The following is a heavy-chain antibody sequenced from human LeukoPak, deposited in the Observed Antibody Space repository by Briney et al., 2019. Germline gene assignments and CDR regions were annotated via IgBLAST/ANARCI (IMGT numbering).Heavy chain of an antibody. Sequence: GTSVKVSCKASGFTFTRSAVQWVRQARGQGLEWIGWIVVGAGNTNYAQRFQDRVTITRDMSTNTAYMEFSSLRSEDTAVYYCAAEIYGGNSDCCTFDFWGPGTPVTVSS. CDR2: IVVGAGNT. J-gene: IGHJ3*01. V-gene: IGHV1-58*01. CDR3: AAEIYGGNSDCCTFDF. D-gene: IGHD4-23*01. CDR1: GFTFTRSA.